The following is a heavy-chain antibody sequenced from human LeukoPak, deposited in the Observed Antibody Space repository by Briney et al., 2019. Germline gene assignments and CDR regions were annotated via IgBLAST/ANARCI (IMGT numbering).Heavy chain of an antibody. Sequence: GRSLRLSCAAYGFTFSSYGMHWVRQAPGKGLEWVAVIWYDGSNKYYADSVKGRFTISRDNSKNTLYLQMNSLRAEDTAVYYCARDGACSSTSCYFGDAFDIWGQGTMVTVSS. V-gene: IGHV3-33*01. CDR3: ARDGACSSTSCYFGDAFDI. CDR2: IWYDGSNK. D-gene: IGHD2-2*01. CDR1: GFTFSSYG. J-gene: IGHJ3*02.